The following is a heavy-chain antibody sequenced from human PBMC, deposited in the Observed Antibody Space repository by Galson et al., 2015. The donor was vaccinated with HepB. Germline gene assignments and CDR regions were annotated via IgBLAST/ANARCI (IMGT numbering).Heavy chain of an antibody. CDR2: IYYSGST. J-gene: IGHJ6*02. Sequence: ETLSLTCTVSGGSISSYYWSWIRQPPGKGLEWIGYIYYSGSTNYNPSLKSRVTISVDTSKNQFSLKLSSVTAADTAVYYCARLRYYDILTGYYTYGMDVWGQGTTVTVSS. D-gene: IGHD3-9*01. CDR1: GGSISSYY. V-gene: IGHV4-59*08. CDR3: ARLRYYDILTGYYTYGMDV.